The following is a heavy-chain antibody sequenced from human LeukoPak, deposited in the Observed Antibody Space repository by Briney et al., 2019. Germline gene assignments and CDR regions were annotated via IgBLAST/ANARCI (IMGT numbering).Heavy chain of an antibody. D-gene: IGHD2-2*01. CDR2: IYRTEDN. J-gene: IGHJ4*02. Sequence: PSGTLSLTCAVSGGSISSSDWWSWVRQPPGRGLEWIGYIYRTEDNNYNPSLKSRVTMPVDKSQNQFSPQLTSVTAADTAVYYCARDPHCSSNNCPYDYWGQGILVIVSS. V-gene: IGHV4-4*02. CDR3: ARDPHCSSNNCPYDY. CDR1: GGSISSSDW.